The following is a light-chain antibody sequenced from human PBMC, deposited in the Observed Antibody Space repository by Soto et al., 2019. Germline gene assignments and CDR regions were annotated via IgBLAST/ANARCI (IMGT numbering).Light chain of an antibody. CDR3: QQYGSSPWT. Sequence: EIVLTQSPGTLSLSQGERATLXXRASQSVSSSYLAWYQQKPGQAPRVXIYGASSRATGIPDRFSGSGAGTDFTLTISRLEPEDFAVYYCQQYGSSPWTFGQGTKVDIK. CDR2: GAS. J-gene: IGKJ1*01. V-gene: IGKV3-20*01. CDR1: QSVSSSY.